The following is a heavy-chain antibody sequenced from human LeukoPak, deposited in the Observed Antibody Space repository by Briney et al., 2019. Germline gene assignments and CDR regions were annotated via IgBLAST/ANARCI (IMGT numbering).Heavy chain of an antibody. CDR2: ISGSGGTQ. Sequence: PGGSLTLSCAVSGITLSNYGMSWVRQAPGKGLEWVAGISGSGGTQNYADSVKGRFTISRDNPKNTLFLQMNSLRAEDTAVYFCAKRGVVIRVILVGFHKEAYYFDSWGQGALVTVSS. CDR1: GITLSNYG. CDR3: AKRGVVIRVILVGFHKEAYYFDS. J-gene: IGHJ4*02. D-gene: IGHD3-22*01. V-gene: IGHV3-23*01.